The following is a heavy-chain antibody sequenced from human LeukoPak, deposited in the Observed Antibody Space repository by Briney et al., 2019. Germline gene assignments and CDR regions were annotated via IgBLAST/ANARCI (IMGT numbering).Heavy chain of an antibody. CDR1: GGSISSGGYS. CDR3: ARDGGYSSSWYFFDY. Sequence: SETLSLTCAVSGGSISSGGYSWSWIRQPPGKGLEWIGYIYHSGSTYYNPSLKSRVTISVDRSKNQFSLKLSSVTAADTAVYYCARDGGYSSSWYFFDYWGQGTLVTASS. D-gene: IGHD6-13*01. CDR2: IYHSGST. V-gene: IGHV4-30-2*01. J-gene: IGHJ4*02.